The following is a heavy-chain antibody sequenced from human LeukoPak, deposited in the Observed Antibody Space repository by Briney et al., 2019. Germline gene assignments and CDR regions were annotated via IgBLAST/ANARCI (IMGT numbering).Heavy chain of an antibody. CDR1: GFIFSGNA. V-gene: IGHV3-33*01. D-gene: IGHD3-22*01. Sequence: AGGSLRLSCAASGFIFSGNAIHWVRQAPGRGLEWVAQVWSKGDNTYYGDSMKGRFTISRDNSKNTAYLQMNNLRDEDTAVYYCARVRYYYDSSGYYPAPQMGGMDVWGQGTTVTVSS. J-gene: IGHJ6*02. CDR2: VWSKGDNT. CDR3: ARVRYYYDSSGYYPAPQMGGMDV.